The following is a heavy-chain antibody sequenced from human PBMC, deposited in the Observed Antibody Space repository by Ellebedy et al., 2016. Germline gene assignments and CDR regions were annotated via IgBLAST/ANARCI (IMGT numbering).Heavy chain of an antibody. Sequence: SETLSLXCAVSGGSISSGGYSWSWIRQPPGKGLEWIGYIYHSGSTYYNPSLKSRVTISVDRSKNQFSLKLSSVTAADTAVYYCARGGEQWLVVDYWGQGTLVTVSS. CDR2: IYHSGST. CDR1: GGSISSGGYS. D-gene: IGHD6-19*01. CDR3: ARGGEQWLVVDY. J-gene: IGHJ4*02. V-gene: IGHV4-30-2*01.